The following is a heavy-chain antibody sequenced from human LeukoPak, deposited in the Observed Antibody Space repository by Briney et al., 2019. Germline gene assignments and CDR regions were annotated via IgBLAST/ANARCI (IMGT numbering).Heavy chain of an antibody. V-gene: IGHV4-4*09. J-gene: IGHJ5*02. Sequence: PSETLSLFCTVSGASNNSYYWSWIRQPPGKGLEWIGYTHPSGNTNYSPSLKSRVTISMDTSTNQFSLKLKSVTAADTAVYFCARKAPKKGWFDPWGQGTLVTVSS. CDR3: ARKAPKKGWFDP. CDR2: THPSGNT. CDR1: GASNNSYY.